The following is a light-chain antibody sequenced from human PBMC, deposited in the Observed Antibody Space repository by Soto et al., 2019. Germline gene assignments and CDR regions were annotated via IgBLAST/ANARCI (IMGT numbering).Light chain of an antibody. CDR2: GTS. J-gene: IGKJ2*03. CDR3: QQYGNSPRYS. CDR1: QSVTTNY. Sequence: EIVLTQSPGTLSLSRGERATLSCRASQSVTTNYFAWYQQKPGQAPSLLIYGTSNRATGIPDWFSGSGSGTDFTLTISRLEPEDFAVYYCQQYGNSPRYSFGQGTKVEIK. V-gene: IGKV3-20*01.